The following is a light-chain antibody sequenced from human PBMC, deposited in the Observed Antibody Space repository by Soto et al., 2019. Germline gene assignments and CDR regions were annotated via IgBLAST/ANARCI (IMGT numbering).Light chain of an antibody. Sequence: DLLLNQSPSTLSSSLGDSVNISCRASQSINKWLAWYQHKTGKAPNLLIYEVSTLHSGVPSRFSGSGSGTELTLTISRLRPDDFATYYCQNYSGDRATXGQGTKVDIK. CDR3: QNYSGDRAT. CDR1: QSINKW. CDR2: EVS. J-gene: IGKJ1*01. V-gene: IGKV1-5*03.